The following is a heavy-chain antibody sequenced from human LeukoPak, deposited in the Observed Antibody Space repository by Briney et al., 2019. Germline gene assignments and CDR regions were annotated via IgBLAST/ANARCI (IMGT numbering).Heavy chain of an antibody. V-gene: IGHV3-23*01. CDR3: AKGSSSSPFYYYYGMDV. D-gene: IGHD6-6*01. CDR2: ISGSGGST. J-gene: IGHJ6*02. CDR1: GFTFSSYA. Sequence: GGSLRLSCAASGFTFSSYAMSWVRQAPGKGLEWVSAISGSGGSTYYADSVKGRFTISRDNSKNTLYLQMNSLRAEDTAVYYCAKGSSSSPFYYYYGMDVWGQGTMVTVSS.